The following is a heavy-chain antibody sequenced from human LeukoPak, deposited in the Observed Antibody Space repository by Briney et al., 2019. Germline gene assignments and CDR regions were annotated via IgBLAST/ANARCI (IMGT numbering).Heavy chain of an antibody. V-gene: IGHV1-2*02. Sequence: ASVKVSCKASGYTFTGYYMHWVRQAPGQGLEWMGWINPNSGGTNYAQKFQGRVTMTRDTSISTAYMELSRLRSDDTAVYYCAREVLTITGTYYGVDVWGQGTTVTVSS. CDR3: AREVLTITGTYYGVDV. J-gene: IGHJ6*02. CDR2: INPNSGGT. D-gene: IGHD2-8*02. CDR1: GYTFTGYY.